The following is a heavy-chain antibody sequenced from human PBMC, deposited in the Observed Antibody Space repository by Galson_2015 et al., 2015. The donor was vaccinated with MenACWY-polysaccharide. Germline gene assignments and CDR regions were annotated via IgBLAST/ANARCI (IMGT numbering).Heavy chain of an antibody. CDR3: TRGGWYYMDV. D-gene: IGHD6-19*01. V-gene: IGHV3-30-3*01. J-gene: IGHJ6*03. CDR2: ISYDGNNK. CDR1: GFTLSSYA. Sequence: SLRLSCAASGFTLSSYAMHWVRQAPGKGLEWVTVISYDGNNKYYPESVKGRFTISRDISKNTVYLQMNCLRTEDTALYYCTRGGWYYMDVWGKGTTVTVSS.